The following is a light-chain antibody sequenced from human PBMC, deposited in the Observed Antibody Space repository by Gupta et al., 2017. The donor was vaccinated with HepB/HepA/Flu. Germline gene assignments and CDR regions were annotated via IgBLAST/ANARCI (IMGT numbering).Light chain of an antibody. V-gene: IGKV1-5*03. J-gene: IGKJ1*01. CDR3: QQYRSYSPT. Sequence: DIQMTQSPSTLSASVGDRVTITCRASQSISDWLAWYQQKPGQAPKLLIYEASSLERGDTPRFSGSGSGTEFTLTINNLQPDDFATYYWQQYRSYSPTFGQGTKVEIK. CDR2: EAS. CDR1: QSISDW.